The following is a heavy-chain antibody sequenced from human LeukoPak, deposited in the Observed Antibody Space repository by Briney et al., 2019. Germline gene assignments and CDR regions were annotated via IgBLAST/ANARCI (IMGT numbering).Heavy chain of an antibody. Sequence: SETLSLTCTVSGVSISSYYWSWIRQPPGKGLEWIGYIYYSGSTNYNPSLKSRVTISVDTSKNQFSLKLSSVTAADTAVYYCARDRGYSSSWYTSGWFDPWGQGTLVTVSS. CDR3: ARDRGYSSSWYTSGWFDP. J-gene: IGHJ5*02. V-gene: IGHV4-59*01. CDR2: IYYSGST. D-gene: IGHD6-13*01. CDR1: GVSISSYY.